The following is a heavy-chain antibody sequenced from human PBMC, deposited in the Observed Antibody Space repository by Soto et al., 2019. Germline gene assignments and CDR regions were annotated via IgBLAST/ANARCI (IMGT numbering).Heavy chain of an antibody. CDR3: ASRPYSSGYSLDY. CDR2: IIPIFGTA. V-gene: IGHV1-69*13. CDR1: GGTFSSYA. D-gene: IGHD3-22*01. Sequence: WASVKVSCKASGGTFSSYAISWVRQAPGQGLEWMGGIIPIFGTANYAQKFQGRVTITADESTSTAYMELSSLRSEDTAVYYCASRPYSSGYSLDYWGQGTLVTVSS. J-gene: IGHJ4*02.